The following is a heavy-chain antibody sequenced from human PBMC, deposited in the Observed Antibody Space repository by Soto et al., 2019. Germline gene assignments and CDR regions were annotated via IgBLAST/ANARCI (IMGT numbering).Heavy chain of an antibody. D-gene: IGHD2-15*01. CDR1: GFNFRSYW. CDR2: IKQDGSEK. V-gene: IGHV3-7*01. CDR3: ARAELGYCSGGSCYSYYYYYMDV. Sequence: ESGGGLVQPGGSLRLSCAASGFNFRSYWMSWVRQAPGKGLEWVANIKQDGSEKYYVDSVKGRFTISRDNAKNSLYLQMNSLRAEDTAVYYCARAELGYCSGGSCYSYYYYYMDVWGKGTTVTVSS. J-gene: IGHJ6*03.